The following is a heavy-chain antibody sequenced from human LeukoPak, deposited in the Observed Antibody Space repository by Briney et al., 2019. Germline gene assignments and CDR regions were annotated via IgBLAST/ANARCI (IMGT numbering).Heavy chain of an antibody. D-gene: IGHD3-3*01. CDR1: GYTFTSYG. CDR2: ISAYNGNT. CDR3: ARTSYYDFWSGSAIADSYFDL. J-gene: IGHJ2*01. Sequence: ASVKVSCKASGYTFTSYGISWVRQAPGQGLEWMGWISAYNGNTNYAQRLQGRATMTTDTSTSTAYMELRSLRSDDTAVYYCARTSYYDFWSGSAIADSYFDLWGRGTLVTVSS. V-gene: IGHV1-18*01.